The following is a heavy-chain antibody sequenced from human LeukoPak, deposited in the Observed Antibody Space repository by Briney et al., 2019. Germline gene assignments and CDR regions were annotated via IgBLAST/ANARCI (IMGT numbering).Heavy chain of an antibody. J-gene: IGHJ4*02. CDR2: ISIYTGNT. CDR3: ARVRGTALTAYPGYFDY. V-gene: IGHV1-18*04. D-gene: IGHD2-21*02. CDR1: GYTFTSYG. Sequence: VSVTVSCTASGYTFTSYGISWVRQPPGQGLEWMGWISIYTGNTKYGEKFQGRATMTRDTSTSTAYMEVRSLRSDDTAVYYCARVRGTALTAYPGYFDYWGQGTLVTVSS.